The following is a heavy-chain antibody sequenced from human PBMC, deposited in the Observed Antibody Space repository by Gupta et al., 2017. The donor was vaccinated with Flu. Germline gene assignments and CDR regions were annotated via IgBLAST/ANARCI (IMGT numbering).Heavy chain of an antibody. D-gene: IGHD6-13*01. J-gene: IGHJ4*02. V-gene: IGHV4-34*01. CDR2: INHSGST. Sequence: QVQLQQWGAGLLKPSETLSLTCAVYGGSFSGYYWSWIRQPPGKGLEWIGEINHSGSTNYNPSLKSRVTISVDTSKNQFSLKLSSVTAADTAVYYCARLWGCLSSSSPPTTSDYEFDYWGQGTLVTVSS. CDR1: GGSFSGYY. CDR3: ARLWGCLSSSSPPTTSDYEFDY.